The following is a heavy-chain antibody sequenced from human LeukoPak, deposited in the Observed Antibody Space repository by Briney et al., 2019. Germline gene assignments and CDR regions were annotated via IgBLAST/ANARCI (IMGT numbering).Heavy chain of an antibody. CDR3: VTGALYYYYYMDV. J-gene: IGHJ6*03. V-gene: IGHV1-24*01. CDR2: FDPEDGET. Sequence: ASVKVSCKVSGYTLTELSMHWVRQAPGKGLEWMGGFDPEDGETIYAQKFQGRVTMTEDTSTNTAYMELSSLRSEDTAVYYCVTGALYYYYYMDVWGKGTTVTVSS. CDR1: GYTLTELS.